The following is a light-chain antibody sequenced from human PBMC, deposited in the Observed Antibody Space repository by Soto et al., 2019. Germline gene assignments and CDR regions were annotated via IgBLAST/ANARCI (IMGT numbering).Light chain of an antibody. V-gene: IGKV1-39*01. Sequence: DIQITQSPSSVSLSIGDRVSIICRASESIRIHLNWYQQKPGKAPRLLIYAASRLQSGVPSRFSGTGSGTDFTLTISSLQPEDFAIYYCQQTFGKPLVTFGQGTRLEI. CDR2: AAS. J-gene: IGKJ5*01. CDR3: QQTFGKPLVT. CDR1: ESIRIH.